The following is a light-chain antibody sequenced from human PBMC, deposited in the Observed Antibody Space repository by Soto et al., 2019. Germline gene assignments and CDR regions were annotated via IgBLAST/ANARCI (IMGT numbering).Light chain of an antibody. CDR1: QSPVTSDGSTY. CDR2: QVS. J-gene: IGKJ2*01. CDR3: MQATHSPPYT. V-gene: IGKV2-30*01. Sequence: DVVMPKSPPSLPSTLGHPAPISARSSQSPVTSDGSTYLNWLQQRPGQSPRRLIYQVSKRDSGVPDRFSGSGSGTDFTLKISRVEAEDVGVYYCMQATHSPPYTFGQGTNLEIK.